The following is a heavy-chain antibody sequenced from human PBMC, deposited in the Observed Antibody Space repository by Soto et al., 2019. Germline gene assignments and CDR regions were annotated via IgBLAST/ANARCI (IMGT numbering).Heavy chain of an antibody. V-gene: IGHV1-3*01. D-gene: IGHD3-10*01. CDR1: GFTFINYA. CDR2: INPAKGDT. J-gene: IGHJ3*02. Sequence: ASVKVSCKSSGFTFINYAIHWVRQAPGQSLEWMGWINPAKGDTKYSERFQGRVAITRDTSASTAYMELSSLRSEDTAIYFCAREYFRAFDIWGQGTMVTVSS. CDR3: AREYFRAFDI.